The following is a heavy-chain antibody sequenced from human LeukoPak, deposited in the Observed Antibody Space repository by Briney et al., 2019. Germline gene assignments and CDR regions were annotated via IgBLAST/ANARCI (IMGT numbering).Heavy chain of an antibody. CDR2: INPNSGGT. CDR1: GYTFTGYY. V-gene: IGHV1-2*02. J-gene: IGHJ6*03. Sequence: ASVKVSCKASGYTFTGYYMHWVRQAPGQGLEWMGWINPNSGGTNYAQKFQGRVTVTRDTSISTAYMELSRLRSDDTAVYYCARDLLLELDYYYYYYMDVWGKGTTVTVSS. CDR3: ARDLLLELDYYYYYYMDV. D-gene: IGHD1-1*01.